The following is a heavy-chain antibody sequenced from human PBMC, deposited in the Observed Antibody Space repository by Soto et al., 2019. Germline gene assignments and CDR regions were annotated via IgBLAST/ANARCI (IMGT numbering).Heavy chain of an antibody. CDR2: ISYDGSNK. V-gene: IGHV3-30-3*01. D-gene: IGHD2-15*01. CDR1: GFTFSSYA. CDR3: ARDLRYCSGGRCYFGDYFDH. J-gene: IGHJ4*02. Sequence: QVQLVESGGGVVQPGRSLRLSCAASGFTFSSYAMHWVRQAPGKGLEWVVVISYDGSNKYYADSVKGRFTISRDNSKNTLDLQMKRLRAEDTAVEYCARDLRYCSGGRCYFGDYFDHWGQGTLVTVSS.